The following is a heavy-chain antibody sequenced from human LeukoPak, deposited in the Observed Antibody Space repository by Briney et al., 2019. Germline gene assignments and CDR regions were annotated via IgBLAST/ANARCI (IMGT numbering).Heavy chain of an antibody. CDR2: IYYSGST. D-gene: IGHD4-17*01. CDR3: ARHLDYGDHPGYFDL. V-gene: IGHV4-59*08. Sequence: SETLSLTCTVSGGSISSYYWSWLRQPPGKGLEWIGYIYYSGSTNYNPSLKSRVTISVDTSKNQFSLKLSSVTAADTAVYYCARHLDYGDHPGYFDLWGRGTLVTVSS. J-gene: IGHJ2*01. CDR1: GGSISSYY.